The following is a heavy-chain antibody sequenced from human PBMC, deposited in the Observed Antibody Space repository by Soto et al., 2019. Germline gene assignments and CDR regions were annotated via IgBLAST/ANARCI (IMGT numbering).Heavy chain of an antibody. CDR3: AKSLVTPSDAFDL. Sequence: GGSLRLSCAASGFTFGNYAMNWVRQAPGKGLEWISSLSHPDTSTYYANSVKGRFSMSRDNSKNTLFLQMNRLRADDTAVYFCAKSLVTPSDAFDLWGRGTLVTGSS. D-gene: IGHD2-21*02. J-gene: IGHJ3*01. CDR2: LSHPDTST. V-gene: IGHV3-23*01. CDR1: GFTFGNYA.